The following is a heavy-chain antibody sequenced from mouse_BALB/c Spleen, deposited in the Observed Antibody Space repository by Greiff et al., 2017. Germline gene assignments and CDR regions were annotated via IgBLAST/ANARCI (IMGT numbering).Heavy chain of an antibody. CDR2: ISSGGSYT. J-gene: IGHJ4*01. CDR1: GFTFSSYT. CDR3: TREDYDGEYYYAMDY. D-gene: IGHD2-4*01. Sequence: EVMLVESGGGLVKPGGSLKLSCAASGFTFSSYTMSWVRQTPEKRLEWVATISSGGSYTYYPDSVKGRFTISRDNAKNTLYLQMSSLKSEDTAMYYCTREDYDGEYYYAMDYWGQGTSVTVSS. V-gene: IGHV5-6-4*01.